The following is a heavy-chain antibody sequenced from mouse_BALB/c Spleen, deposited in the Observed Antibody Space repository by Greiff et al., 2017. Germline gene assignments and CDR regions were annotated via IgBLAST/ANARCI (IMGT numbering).Heavy chain of an antibody. CDR2: IHYSGST. D-gene: IGHD2-3*01. Sequence: DVKLQESGPDLVKPSQSLSITCTVTGYSITSGYGWHWIRQHPGNILEWMGYIHYSGSTNYNPSLKSRISITRDTSKNQFFLRLNSVTTEDTATYYCAKDDGYYWGQGTTVTVSS. CDR1: GYSITSGYG. V-gene: IGHV3-1*02. J-gene: IGHJ4*01. CDR3: AKDDGYY.